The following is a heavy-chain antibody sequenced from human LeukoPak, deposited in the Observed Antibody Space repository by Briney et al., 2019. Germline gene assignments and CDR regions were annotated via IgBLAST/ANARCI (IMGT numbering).Heavy chain of an antibody. D-gene: IGHD3-10*01. Sequence: GRSLRLSCTASGFTFGDYAMTRVRQAPGKGLEWVGFIRSKAYGATTEYAASVKGRFTISRDDSKSIAYLQMNSLKTEDTAVYYCTRERDYSGSGSNLWGQGTLVTVSS. J-gene: IGHJ5*02. V-gene: IGHV3-49*04. CDR1: GFTFGDYA. CDR2: IRSKAYGATT. CDR3: TRERDYSGSGSNL.